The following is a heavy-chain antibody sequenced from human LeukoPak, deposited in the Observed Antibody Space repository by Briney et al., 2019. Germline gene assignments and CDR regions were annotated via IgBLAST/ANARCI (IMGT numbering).Heavy chain of an antibody. V-gene: IGHV1-2*02. CDR3: APSIGVREVLLGFDP. CDR2: INPSTGDT. CDR1: TNTFNNHY. Sequence: GASVKVSCKAPTNTFNNHYIHWVRQGPGQGLEWMGWINPSTGDTTFAQSFQGRVTVTADTSISTAHMDLTRLTSDDTAIYYCAPSIGVREVLLGFDPWGQGTPVTVSS. J-gene: IGHJ5*02. D-gene: IGHD3-10*01.